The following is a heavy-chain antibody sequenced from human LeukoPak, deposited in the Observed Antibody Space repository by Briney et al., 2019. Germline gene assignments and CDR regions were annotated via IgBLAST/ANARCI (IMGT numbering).Heavy chain of an antibody. V-gene: IGHV1-2*02. CDR2: INPNSGGT. Sequence: ASVKVSCKASGYIFTGYYMHWVRQAPGQGLEWMGWINPNSGGTNYAQKFQGRVTMTRDTSISTAYMELSRLRSDDTAVYYCARASAGYSSSWYVGWGQGTLVTVSS. J-gene: IGHJ4*02. CDR1: GYIFTGYY. CDR3: ARASAGYSSSWYVG. D-gene: IGHD6-13*01.